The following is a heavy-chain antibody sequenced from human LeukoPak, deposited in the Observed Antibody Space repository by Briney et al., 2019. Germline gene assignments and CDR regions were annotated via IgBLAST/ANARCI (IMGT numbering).Heavy chain of an antibody. CDR1: GGSISSYY. Sequence: SETLSLTCTVSGGSISSYYWSWIRQPPGKGLEWIGYIYYSGSTNYNPSLKSRVTISVDTSKNQFSLKLSSVTAADTAVYYCARDESDYYDSSGYFDYWGQGTLVTVSS. J-gene: IGHJ4*02. D-gene: IGHD3-22*01. CDR3: ARDESDYYDSSGYFDY. CDR2: IYYSGST. V-gene: IGHV4-59*01.